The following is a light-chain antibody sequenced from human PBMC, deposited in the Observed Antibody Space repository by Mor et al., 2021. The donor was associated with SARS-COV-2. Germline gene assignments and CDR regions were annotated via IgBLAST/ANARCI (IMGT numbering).Light chain of an antibody. Sequence: ICGWLAWYQQKPGKAPKLLIYKASSLESGVPSRFSGSGSGTEFTLTISSLQPDDFATYYCQQYNSYSWTF. CDR2: KAS. J-gene: IGKJ1*01. V-gene: IGKV1-5*03. CDR3: QQYNSYSWT. CDR1: ICGW.